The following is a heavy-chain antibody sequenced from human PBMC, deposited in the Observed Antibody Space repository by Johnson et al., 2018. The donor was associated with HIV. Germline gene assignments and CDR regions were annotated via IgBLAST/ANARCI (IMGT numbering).Heavy chain of an antibody. D-gene: IGHD3-10*01. CDR2: ISNDGRNK. J-gene: IGHJ3*02. CDR1: GFTFSRYS. V-gene: IGHV3-30*04. CDR3: AREGGGTVVLGDEGAFDI. Sequence: QLQLVESGGGVVQPARSLRLSSSASGFTFSRYSMHWVRQAPGKGLEWVAGISNDGRNKYYADSVKGRFTISRDNSKNTLFLQMNSLRAEDTSVYYCAREGGGTVVLGDEGAFDIWGQGTMVTVS.